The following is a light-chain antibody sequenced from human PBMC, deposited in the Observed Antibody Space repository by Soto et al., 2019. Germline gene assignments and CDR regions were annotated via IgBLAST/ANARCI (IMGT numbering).Light chain of an antibody. V-gene: IGKV3-20*01. CDR1: QSVSSSY. CDR3: QQYGSSPQT. CDR2: GVS. J-gene: IGKJ1*01. Sequence: EIVLTQSPGTLSLSPGERATLSCRASQSVSSSYLAWYQQKPGQAPRLLIYGVSRRATGIPDRFSGSGSGTDFTITISRLEPEDFEVYYCQQYGSSPQTFGQGTKVEIK.